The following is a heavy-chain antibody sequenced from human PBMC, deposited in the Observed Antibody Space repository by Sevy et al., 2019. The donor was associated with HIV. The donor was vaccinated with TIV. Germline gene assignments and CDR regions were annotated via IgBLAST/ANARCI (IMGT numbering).Heavy chain of an antibody. J-gene: IGHJ4*02. D-gene: IGHD4-17*01. CDR1: GSSINSGYF. CDR2: MHQSGST. V-gene: IGHV4-38-2*02. CDR3: ARDRGARRDSDYGSDY. Sequence: SETLSLTCAVSGSSINSGYFWGWIRQPPGKGLEWVGSMHQSGSTHYNPSLKSRVTISVDRTKNLFSLKLTSVTAADTAVYYCARDRGARRDSDYGSDYWGQGTLVTVSS.